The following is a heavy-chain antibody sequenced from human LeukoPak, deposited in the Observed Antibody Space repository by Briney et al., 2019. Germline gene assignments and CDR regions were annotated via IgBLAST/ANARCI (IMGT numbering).Heavy chain of an antibody. Sequence: GASVKVSCKASGGTFSSSAISWVRQAPGQGLEWMGGIIPIFGTANYAQKFQGRVTITTDESTSTAYMELSSLRSEDTAVYYCARGRGTLLGWADWYFDLWGRGTLVTVSS. V-gene: IGHV1-69*05. CDR2: IIPIFGTA. J-gene: IGHJ2*01. D-gene: IGHD2/OR15-2a*01. CDR1: GGTFSSSA. CDR3: ARGRGTLLGWADWYFDL.